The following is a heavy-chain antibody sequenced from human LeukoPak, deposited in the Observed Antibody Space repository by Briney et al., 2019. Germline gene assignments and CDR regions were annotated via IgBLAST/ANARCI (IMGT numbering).Heavy chain of an antibody. Sequence: ASVKVSFKASGYTFTSYGISWVRQAPGPGLEWMGWISAYNGNTNYAQKLQGRVTMTTDTSTSTAYMELRSLRSDDTAVYYCARDRLNPGGACLDYWGQGTLVTVSS. CDR1: GYTFTSYG. V-gene: IGHV1-18*01. CDR2: ISAYNGNT. CDR3: ARDRLNPGGACLDY. J-gene: IGHJ4*02. D-gene: IGHD1-1*01.